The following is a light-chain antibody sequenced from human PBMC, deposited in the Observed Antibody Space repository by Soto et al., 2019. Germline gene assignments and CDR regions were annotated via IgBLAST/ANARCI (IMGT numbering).Light chain of an antibody. CDR2: DNT. CDR3: LSFDGSQNLV. CDR1: SSNIGADYD. V-gene: IGLV1-40*01. Sequence: QSVLTQPPSASGAPGQRVTISCTGSSSNIGADYDVPWYQQLPGKAPKLLIYDNTNRPSGVPDRFSGSKSGTSASLAVTGLQAEDEADYYCLSFDGSQNLVFGGGTQVTVL. J-gene: IGLJ2*01.